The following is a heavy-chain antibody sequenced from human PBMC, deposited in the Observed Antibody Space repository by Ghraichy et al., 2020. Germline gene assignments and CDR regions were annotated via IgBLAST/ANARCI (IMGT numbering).Heavy chain of an antibody. CDR1: GFTFSNYN. D-gene: IGHD1-26*01. V-gene: IGHV3-48*02. J-gene: IGHJ4*02. Sequence: GGSLRLSCAASGFTFSNYNMNWVRQAPGKGLEWISFVRSGGTITYYAASVKGRFTISRDNAKNSLYLQMNSLRDEDTAVYYCTREGDRGSYSPYWGQGTLVTVSS. CDR2: VRSGGTIT. CDR3: TREGDRGSYSPY.